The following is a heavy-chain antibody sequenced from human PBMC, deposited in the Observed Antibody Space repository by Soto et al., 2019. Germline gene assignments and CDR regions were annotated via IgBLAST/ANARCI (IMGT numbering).Heavy chain of an antibody. CDR3: ARDRYCSGGSCIDAFGI. CDR1: GGSVSSGSYY. J-gene: IGHJ3*02. CDR2: IHYSGST. D-gene: IGHD2-15*01. Sequence: SETLSLTCTVSGGSVSSGSYYWSWIRQPPGKGLEWIGYIHYSGSTNYNPSLKSRVTISVDTSKNQFSLKLSSVTAADTAVYYCARDRYCSGGSCIDAFGIWGQGTMVTVSS. V-gene: IGHV4-61*01.